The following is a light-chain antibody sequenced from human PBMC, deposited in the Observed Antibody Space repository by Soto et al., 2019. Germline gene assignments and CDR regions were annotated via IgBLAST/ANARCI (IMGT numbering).Light chain of an antibody. J-gene: IGLJ3*02. CDR3: CSHSSSITWM. V-gene: IGLV2-14*01. CDR2: EVT. CDR1: SSDVGTYNY. Sequence: QSALTQPASVSGSPGQSITISCTGTSSDVGTYNYVSWYQQHPGKVPKLIIHEVTNRPSGVSTRFSGSKSGNTASLTISGLQAEDEAVYYCCSHSSSITWMFGGGTKLTVL.